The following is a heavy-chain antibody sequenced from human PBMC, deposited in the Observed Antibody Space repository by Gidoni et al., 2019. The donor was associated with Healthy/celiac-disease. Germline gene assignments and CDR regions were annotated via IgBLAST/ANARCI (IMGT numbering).Heavy chain of an antibody. CDR3: ARWTDYGGNSGFDY. Sequence: QVQLVEAGGGVVQPGWSLRLSCAASGFPLSSYAMHWVRQAPGKGLEWVAVISYDGSNKYYADSVKGRFTISRDNSKNTLYLQMNSLRAEDTAVYYCARWTDYGGNSGFDYWGQGTLVTVSS. V-gene: IGHV3-30-3*01. J-gene: IGHJ4*02. CDR1: GFPLSSYA. CDR2: ISYDGSNK. D-gene: IGHD4-17*01.